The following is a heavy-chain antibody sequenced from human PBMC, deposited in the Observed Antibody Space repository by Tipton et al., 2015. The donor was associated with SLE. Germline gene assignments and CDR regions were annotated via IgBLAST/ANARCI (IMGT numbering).Heavy chain of an antibody. V-gene: IGHV4-59*11. D-gene: IGHD3-10*01. J-gene: IGHJ4*02. CDR3: ARDAPMGI. CDR1: GGSISSHY. CDR2: IYYSGGT. Sequence: TLSLTCAVYGGSISSHYWSWIRQPPGKGLEWIGYIYYSGGTIYNPSLKSRVTVSLDTSKNQFSLKLTSVTAADTAIYYCARDAPMGIWGQGTLVTVSS.